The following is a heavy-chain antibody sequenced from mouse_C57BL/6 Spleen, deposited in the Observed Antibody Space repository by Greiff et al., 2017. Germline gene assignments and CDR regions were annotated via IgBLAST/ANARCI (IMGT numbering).Heavy chain of an antibody. Sequence: VQLQQPGAELVRPGSSVKLSCKASGYTYTSYWMHWVKQRPIQGLEWIGNIDPSDSETHYNQKFKDKATLTVDKSSSTAYMQLSSLTSEDSAVYYCARYYGSSYGAWFADWGQGTLVTVSA. J-gene: IGHJ3*01. V-gene: IGHV1-52*01. CDR3: ARYYGSSYGAWFAD. D-gene: IGHD1-1*01. CDR2: IDPSDSET. CDR1: GYTYTSYW.